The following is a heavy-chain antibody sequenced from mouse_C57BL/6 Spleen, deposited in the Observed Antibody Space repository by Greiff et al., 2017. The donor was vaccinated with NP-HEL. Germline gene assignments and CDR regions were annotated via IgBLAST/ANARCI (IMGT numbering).Heavy chain of an antibody. J-gene: IGHJ4*01. V-gene: IGHV1-53*01. CDR3: ARSVYYGNYGGYYYAMDY. D-gene: IGHD2-1*01. CDR2: INPSNGGT. CDR1: GYTFTSYW. Sequence: VQLQQPGTELVKPGASVKLSCKASGYTFTSYWMHWVKQRPGQGLEWIGNINPSNGGTNYNEKFKSKAILTVDKSSSTAYMQLSSLTSEDSAVYYCARSVYYGNYGGYYYAMDYWGQGTSVTVSS.